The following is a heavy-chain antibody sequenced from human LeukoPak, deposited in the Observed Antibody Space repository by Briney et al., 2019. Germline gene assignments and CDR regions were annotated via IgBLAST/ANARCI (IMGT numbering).Heavy chain of an antibody. V-gene: IGHV3-30*18. D-gene: IGHD6-19*01. CDR1: GFTYSSYR. CDR3: AKLPDGYSSGSDAFDI. J-gene: IGHJ3*02. Sequence: GGPLRLPCAASGFTYSSYRMSWLRQAPGKALEWVAVISYDGSNKYYADSVKGRFTIYRDNSKNTLYLQMNRLRAEDTDVYYCAKLPDGYSSGSDAFDIWGQGTMVTVSS. CDR2: ISYDGSNK.